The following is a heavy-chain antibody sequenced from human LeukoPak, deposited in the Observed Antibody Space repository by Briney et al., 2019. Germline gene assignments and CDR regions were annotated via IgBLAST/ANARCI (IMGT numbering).Heavy chain of an antibody. CDR1: GFTFSSYG. J-gene: IGHJ1*01. CDR3: AKEIYGDSTGGRFQH. V-gene: IGHV3-30*02. Sequence: GGSLRLSCAASGFTFSSYGMHWVRQAPGKGLEWVAFIRYDGSNKYYADSVKGRFTISRDNSRNTLYLQMKSLRTEDTAVYYCAKEIYGDSTGGRFQHWGQGTLVTVSS. CDR2: IRYDGSNK. D-gene: IGHD4-17*01.